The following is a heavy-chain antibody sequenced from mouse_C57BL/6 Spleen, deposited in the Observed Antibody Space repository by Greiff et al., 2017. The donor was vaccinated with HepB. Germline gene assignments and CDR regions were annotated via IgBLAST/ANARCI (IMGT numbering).Heavy chain of an antibody. CDR3: ATNRHYYYGSSPYAMDY. CDR2: LCRGGST. D-gene: IGHD1-1*01. V-gene: IGHV2-5*01. J-gene: IGHJ4*01. Sequence: QVQLTESGPGLVLPSQCLSISCTVSGFSFTFYFVHWVRHSPGKGLEWLGVLCRGGSTDYNAAFMSRLSITKDNSKSQVFFKMNSLQADDTAIYYCATNRHYYYGSSPYAMDYWGQGTSVTVSS. CDR1: GFSFTFYF.